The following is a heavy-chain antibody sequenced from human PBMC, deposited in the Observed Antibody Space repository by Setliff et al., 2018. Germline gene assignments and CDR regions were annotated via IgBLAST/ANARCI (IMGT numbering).Heavy chain of an antibody. CDR3: ARGYYDFLSGYYTPYYFDY. CDR1: GGSIRNYY. CDR2: IYYSGNT. Sequence: SETLSLTCTVSGGSIRNYYWSWIRQPPGKGLEWIGYIYYSGNTNYNPSLKSRVTISVDTSKNQFSLKLSSVTAADTAVYFCARGYYDFLSGYYTPYYFDYWGQGTLVTVS. D-gene: IGHD3-3*01. J-gene: IGHJ4*02. V-gene: IGHV4-59*01.